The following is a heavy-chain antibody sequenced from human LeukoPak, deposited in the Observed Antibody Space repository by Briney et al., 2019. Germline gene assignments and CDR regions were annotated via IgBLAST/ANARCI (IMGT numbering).Heavy chain of an antibody. CDR1: GFTFSSYW. J-gene: IGHJ2*01. Sequence: GGSLRLSCAASGFTFSSYWMSWVRQAPGKGLEWVANIKQDGSEKYYVDSVKGRFTISRDNAKNSLYLQMNSLGAEDTAVYYCARDLGSSGWLGYFDLWGRGTLVTVSS. CDR3: ARDLGSSGWLGYFDL. CDR2: IKQDGSEK. D-gene: IGHD6-19*01. V-gene: IGHV3-7*04.